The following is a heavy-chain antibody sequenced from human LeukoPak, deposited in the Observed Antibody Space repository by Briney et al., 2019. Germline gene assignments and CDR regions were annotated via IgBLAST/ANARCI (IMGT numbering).Heavy chain of an antibody. J-gene: IGHJ4*02. Sequence: GGSLRLSCAASGFTFDDYAMHWVRQAPGKGLDWVSLISGDGGSTYYADSVKGRFTISRDNSNNSLYLQMNSLRTEDTALYYCTKDTPAIAAAGGIDYWGQGTLVTVSS. CDR3: TKDTPAIAAAGGIDY. V-gene: IGHV3-43*02. CDR1: GFTFDDYA. CDR2: ISGDGGST. D-gene: IGHD6-13*01.